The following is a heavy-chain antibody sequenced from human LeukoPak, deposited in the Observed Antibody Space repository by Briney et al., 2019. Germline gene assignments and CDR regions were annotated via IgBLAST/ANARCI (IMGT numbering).Heavy chain of an antibody. CDR3: ARGGGLDV. CDR2: INHNGNVN. D-gene: IGHD3-16*01. CDR1: GFTFSSYW. J-gene: IGHJ6*02. Sequence: GGSRRLSCAASGFTFSSYWMSWVRQAPGKGLEWVASINHNGNVNYYVDSVKGRFTISRDNAKNSLYLQMSNLRAEDTAVYFCARGGGLDVWGQGATVTVSS. V-gene: IGHV3-7*03.